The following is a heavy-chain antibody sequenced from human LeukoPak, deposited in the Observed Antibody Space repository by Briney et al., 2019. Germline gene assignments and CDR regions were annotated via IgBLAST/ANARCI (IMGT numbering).Heavy chain of an antibody. Sequence: PGGSLRLSCAASGFTVSSNYMSWVRQALGKGLEWVSVIYSGGSTYYADSVKGRFTISRDNSNNTLLLQMNSLSADDTAVYFCAKGPRAGLRYWYFDLWGRGSLVTVSS. D-gene: IGHD2-21*02. CDR2: IYSGGST. J-gene: IGHJ2*01. V-gene: IGHV3-53*01. CDR1: GFTVSSNY. CDR3: AKGPRAGLRYWYFDL.